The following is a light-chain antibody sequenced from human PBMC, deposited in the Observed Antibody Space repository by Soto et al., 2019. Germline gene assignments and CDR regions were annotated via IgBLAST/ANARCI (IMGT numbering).Light chain of an antibody. CDR1: SSDVGSYDY. CDR3: SSYAGSNNYV. J-gene: IGLJ1*01. CDR2: AVS. Sequence: QSALTQPPSASGSPGQSVTISCTGTSSDVGSYDYVSWYQQHPGKAPKLIIYAVSERPSGVPDRFSGSKSGNTASLTVSGLQAEDEADYYCSSYAGSNNYVFGTGTKLTVL. V-gene: IGLV2-8*01.